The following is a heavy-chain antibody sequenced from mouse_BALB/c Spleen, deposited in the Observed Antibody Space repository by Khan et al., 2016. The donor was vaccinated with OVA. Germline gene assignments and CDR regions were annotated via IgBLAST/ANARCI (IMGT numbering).Heavy chain of an antibody. CDR1: GYSITSNYA. D-gene: IGHD1-1*01. CDR3: ARGNYYGDAMDY. CDR2: ISYSGST. J-gene: IGHJ4*01. Sequence: EVQLQESGPGLVKPSQSLSLTCTVTGYSITSNYAWNWIRQFPGNKLEWMGYISYSGSTSYNQSLKSRISITRETSKNQFFLQLSSVTTEDTATXYCARGNYYGDAMDYWGQGTSVTVSS. V-gene: IGHV3-2*02.